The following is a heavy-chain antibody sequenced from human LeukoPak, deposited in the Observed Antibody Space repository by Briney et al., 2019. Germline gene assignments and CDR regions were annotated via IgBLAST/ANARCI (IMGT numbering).Heavy chain of an antibody. CDR2: MYASGST. J-gene: IGHJ4*02. D-gene: IGHD6-6*01. CDR3: ARMRPGTGLFDY. CDR1: GDSINRGNYY. Sequence: SETLSLTCTLSGDSINRGNYYCSWIRQHAGEGLEWIRRMYASGSTNYNPSLKSRVTIPVDTSKSQFTLKLSSVTPADTAMYYCARMRPGTGLFDYWGQGALVTVSS. V-gene: IGHV4-61*02.